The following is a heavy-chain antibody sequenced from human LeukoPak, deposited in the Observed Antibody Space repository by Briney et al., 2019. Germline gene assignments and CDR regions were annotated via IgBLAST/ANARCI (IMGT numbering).Heavy chain of an antibody. Sequence: ASVKVSCKASGYTFTSYYMHWVRQAPGQGLEWMGIINPSGDSTSYAQKFQGRVTMTRDTSTSTVYMELSSLRSEDTAVYFCARGYCSGNSCYYFDYWGQGTLVTVSS. CDR3: ARGYCSGNSCYYFDY. CDR1: GYTFTSYY. CDR2: INPSGDST. D-gene: IGHD2-15*01. V-gene: IGHV1-46*01. J-gene: IGHJ4*02.